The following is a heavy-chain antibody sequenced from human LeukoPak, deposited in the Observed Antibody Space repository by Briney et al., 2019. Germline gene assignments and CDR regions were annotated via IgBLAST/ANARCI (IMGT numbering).Heavy chain of an antibody. D-gene: IGHD3-3*01. CDR2: IRSKAYGGTT. V-gene: IGHV3-49*04. CDR1: GFTFSNYA. CDR3: TRDWLETIFGVVTRYYFDY. J-gene: IGHJ4*02. Sequence: PGGSLRLSCAASGFTFSNYAMSWVRQAPGKGLEWVGFIRSKAYGGTTEYAASVKGRFTISRDDSKSIAYLQMNSLKTEDTAVYYCTRDWLETIFGVVTRYYFDYWGQGTLVTVSS.